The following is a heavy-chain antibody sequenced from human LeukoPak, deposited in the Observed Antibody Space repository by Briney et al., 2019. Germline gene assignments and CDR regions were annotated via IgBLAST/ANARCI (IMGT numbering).Heavy chain of an antibody. D-gene: IGHD5-12*01. Sequence: PSETLSLTCAVYGGSFSGYYWSWIRQPPGKGLEWIGEINHSGSTNYNPSLKSRVTTSVDTSKNRFSLKLSSVTAADTAVYYCARAPTWIFDYWGQGTLVTVSS. CDR1: GGSFSGYY. CDR3: ARAPTWIFDY. CDR2: INHSGST. J-gene: IGHJ4*02. V-gene: IGHV4-34*01.